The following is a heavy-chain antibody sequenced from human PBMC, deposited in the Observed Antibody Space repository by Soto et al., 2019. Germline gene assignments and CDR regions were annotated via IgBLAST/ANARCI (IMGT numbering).Heavy chain of an antibody. D-gene: IGHD2-21*02. CDR1: GFTLSTYS. V-gene: IGHV3-21*01. J-gene: IGHJ4*02. CDR2: ISSSSSHL. Sequence: VQLVESGGGLVKPGESLRLSCAASGFTLSTYSMNWVRQAPGKGLEWVSSISSSSSHLYYADSVKGRFTISRENAKSSLSLLLSGRRAEYTAVYYCGRDASGTMSMVTVRPALWGQGTLVTVSS. CDR3: GRDASGTMSMVTVRPAL.